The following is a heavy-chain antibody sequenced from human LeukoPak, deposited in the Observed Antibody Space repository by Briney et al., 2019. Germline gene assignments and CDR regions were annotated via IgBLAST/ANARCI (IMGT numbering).Heavy chain of an antibody. D-gene: IGHD5-18*01. J-gene: IGHJ4*02. CDR1: GFTFSSYA. Sequence: GGSLRLSCAASGFTFSSYAMTWVRQAPGKGLEWVSTISDSGDSTFYADSVKGRFTISRDNSKNTLYLQMNSLRAEDTAVYYCAKELYTAMADSFDYWGQGTLVTVSS. CDR2: ISDSGDST. CDR3: AKELYTAMADSFDY. V-gene: IGHV3-23*01.